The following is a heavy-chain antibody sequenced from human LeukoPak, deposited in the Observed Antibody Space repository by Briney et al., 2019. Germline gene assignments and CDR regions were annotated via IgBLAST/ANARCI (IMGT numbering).Heavy chain of an antibody. CDR3: ARGGGPHYYDSSGYYTSFDY. CDR2: ISSSGSTI. D-gene: IGHD3-22*01. J-gene: IGHJ4*02. CDR1: GFTFSDYY. Sequence: GGSLRLSCAASGFTFSDYYMSWIRQAPGKGLEWVSYISSSGSTIYYADSVKGRFTISRDNAKNSLYLQMNSLRAEDTAVYYCARGGGPHYYDSSGYYTSFDYWGQGTLVTVSS. V-gene: IGHV3-11*01.